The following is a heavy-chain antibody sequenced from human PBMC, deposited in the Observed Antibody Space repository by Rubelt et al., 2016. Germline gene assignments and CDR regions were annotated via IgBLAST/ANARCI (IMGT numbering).Heavy chain of an antibody. CDR2: VNHAAVT. Sequence: QVQLQQWGEGLLKPSETLSLTCVVSGGSFSGYSWSWVRQPPEKGLEWIGDVNHAAVTVYSPSLKSRVTISLDTSKNHLSRRLDSVTAADTALYYCARGASPWYYGTNDYYHYWGPGSQVVVSS. J-gene: IGHJ4*02. CDR3: ARGASPWYYGTNDYYHY. V-gene: IGHV4-34*02. D-gene: IGHD3-10*01. CDR1: GGSFSGYS.